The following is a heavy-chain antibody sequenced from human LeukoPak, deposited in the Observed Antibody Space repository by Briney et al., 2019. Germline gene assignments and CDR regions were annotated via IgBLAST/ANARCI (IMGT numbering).Heavy chain of an antibody. CDR3: ARVGRRGSSD. J-gene: IGHJ4*02. V-gene: IGHV4-39*07. CDR1: DGSISSSSYY. D-gene: IGHD1-26*01. Sequence: SETLSLTCTVSDGSISSSSYYWGWIRQPPGKGLEWIGSIYYSGSTYYNPSLKSRVTISVDTSKNQFSLKLSSVTAADTAVYYCARVGRRGSSDWGQGTLVTVSS. CDR2: IYYSGST.